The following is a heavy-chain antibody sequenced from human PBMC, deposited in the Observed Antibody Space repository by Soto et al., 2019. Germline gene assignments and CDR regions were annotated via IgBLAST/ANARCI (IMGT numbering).Heavy chain of an antibody. J-gene: IGHJ4*02. Sequence: GGSLRLSCAASGSTLSGYSMNWVRQSPEKGLEWLSFISSSRRIIYYAASVRGRFTISRDNAKNTVFLQMTGLRAEDTAVYFCSKGDCSGGRCYRGFDYWGQGTLVTVSS. CDR2: ISSSRRII. D-gene: IGHD2-15*01. CDR3: SKGDCSGGRCYRGFDY. CDR1: GSTLSGYS. V-gene: IGHV3-48*01.